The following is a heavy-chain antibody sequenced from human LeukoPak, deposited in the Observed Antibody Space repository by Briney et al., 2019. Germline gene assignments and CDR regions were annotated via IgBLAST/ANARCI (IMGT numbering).Heavy chain of an antibody. J-gene: IGHJ6*03. CDR1: GGSFSGYY. D-gene: IGHD6-19*01. CDR3: ARGLPVAGTDYYYYMDV. V-gene: IGHV4-34*01. Sequence: SETLSLTCAVYGGSFSGYYWSWIRQAPGKGLEWIGEINHSGSTNYNPSLKSRVTISVDTSKNQFSLKLSSVTAADTAVYYCARGLPVAGTDYYYYMDVWGKGTTVTVSS. CDR2: INHSGST.